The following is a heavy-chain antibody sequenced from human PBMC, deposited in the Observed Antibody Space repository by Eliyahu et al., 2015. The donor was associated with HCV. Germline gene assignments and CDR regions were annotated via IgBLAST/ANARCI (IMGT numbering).Heavy chain of an antibody. J-gene: IGHJ5*02. CDR3: ARGLARIVWHPFDP. D-gene: IGHD1-26*01. V-gene: IGHV1-69*01. Sequence: SWVRQAPGQGLEWMGGIIPIFGTANYAQKFQGRVTITADESTSTAYMELSSLRSEDTAVYYCARGLARIVWHPFDPWGQGTLVTVSS. CDR2: IIPIFGTA.